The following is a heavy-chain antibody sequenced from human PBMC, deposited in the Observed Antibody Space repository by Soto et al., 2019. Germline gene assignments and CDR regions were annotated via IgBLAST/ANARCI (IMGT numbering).Heavy chain of an antibody. CDR3: AKDYYDFWSGYLPYYYYYMDV. Sequence: GGSLRLSCAASGFTFSSYAMSWVRQAPGKGLEWVSAISGSGGSTYYADSVKGRFTISRDNSKNTLYLQMNSLRAEDTAVYYCAKDYYDFWSGYLPYYYYYMDVWGKGTTVTVS. CDR1: GFTFSSYA. CDR2: ISGSGGST. J-gene: IGHJ6*03. D-gene: IGHD3-3*01. V-gene: IGHV3-23*01.